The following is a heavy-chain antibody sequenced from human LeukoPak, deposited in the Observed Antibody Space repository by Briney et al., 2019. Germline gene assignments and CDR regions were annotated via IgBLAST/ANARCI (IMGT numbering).Heavy chain of an antibody. J-gene: IGHJ3*02. CDR3: ARAGTEIPHHSSGWPTDAFDI. V-gene: IGHV4-61*08. CDR1: GGSISSGGYY. CDR2: IYYSGST. Sequence: PSETLSLTCTVSGGSISSGGYYWSWIRQHPGKGLEWIGYIYYSGSTNYNPSLKSRVTISVDTSKNQFSLKLSSVTAADTAVYYCARAGTEIPHHSSGWPTDAFDIWGQGTMVTVSS. D-gene: IGHD6-19*01.